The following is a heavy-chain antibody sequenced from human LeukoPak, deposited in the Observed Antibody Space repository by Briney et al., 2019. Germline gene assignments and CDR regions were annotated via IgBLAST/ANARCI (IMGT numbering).Heavy chain of an antibody. CDR2: ISSSGGST. CDR3: AKKANSGYYYAFDY. V-gene: IGHV3-23*01. Sequence: GGSLRLSCAASGFTFSSYAMSWVRQRPGRGLEWVSAISSSGGSTYYADSVKGRFTISKDNSKNTLYMEMNSLRAEDTAVYYCAKKANSGYYYAFDYWGQGTLVTVSS. D-gene: IGHD3-22*01. CDR1: GFTFSSYA. J-gene: IGHJ4*02.